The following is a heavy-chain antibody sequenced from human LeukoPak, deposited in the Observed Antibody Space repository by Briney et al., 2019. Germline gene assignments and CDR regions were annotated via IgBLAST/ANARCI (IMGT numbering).Heavy chain of an antibody. D-gene: IGHD2-21*02. CDR3: ARDGSYCGGDCYSISLDY. V-gene: IGHV3-30-3*01. Sequence: EAGGSLRLPCAASGFTFSSYAMHWVRQAPGKGLEWVAVISYDGSNKYYADSVKGRFTISRDDSKNTLYLQMNSLRAEDTAVYYCARDGSYCGGDCYSISLDYWGQGTLVTVSS. CDR1: GFTFSSYA. J-gene: IGHJ4*02. CDR2: ISYDGSNK.